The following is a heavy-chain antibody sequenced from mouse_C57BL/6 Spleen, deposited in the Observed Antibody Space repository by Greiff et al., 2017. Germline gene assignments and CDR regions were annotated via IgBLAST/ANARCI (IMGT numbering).Heavy chain of an antibody. J-gene: IGHJ2*01. V-gene: IGHV1-55*01. Sequence: QVQLQQPGAELVKPGASVKMSCKASGYTFTSYWITWVKQRPGQGLEWIGDIYPGSGSTNYNEKFKSKATLPVDTSSSTAYMQLSSLTSEDSAVYYCARGPYGSSYYFDYWGQGTTLTVSS. CDR1: GYTFTSYW. CDR2: IYPGSGST. D-gene: IGHD1-1*01. CDR3: ARGPYGSSYYFDY.